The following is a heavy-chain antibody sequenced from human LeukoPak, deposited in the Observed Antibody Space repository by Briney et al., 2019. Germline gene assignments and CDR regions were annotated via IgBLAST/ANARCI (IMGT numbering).Heavy chain of an antibody. CDR3: ARDRAYSSGWYGSYYYYGMDV. Sequence: SGGSLRLSCAASGFTFSSYSMNWVRQAPGKGLEWVSYISSSSSTIYYADSVKGRFTISRDNAKNSLYLQMNSLRDEDTAVYYCARDRAYSSGWYGSYYYYGMDVGGQGTTVTVSS. J-gene: IGHJ6*02. V-gene: IGHV3-48*02. CDR2: ISSSSSTI. D-gene: IGHD6-19*01. CDR1: GFTFSSYS.